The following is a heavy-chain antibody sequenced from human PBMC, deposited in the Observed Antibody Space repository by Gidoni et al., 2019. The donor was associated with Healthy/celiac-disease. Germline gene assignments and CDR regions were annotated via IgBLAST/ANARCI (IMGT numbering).Heavy chain of an antibody. D-gene: IGHD6-19*01. J-gene: IGHJ4*02. V-gene: IGHV3-7*01. CDR1: GFTFSSYW. CDR2: RKQDGSEK. CDR3: ARVVAVAGTGY. Sequence: EVQLVASGGGLVQPGGSLRLSCASSGFTFSSYWMSWVRQAPGKGREWVANRKQDGSEKYYVDSVKGRFTISRDNAKNSLYLQMNSLRAEDTAVYYCARVVAVAGTGYWGQGTMVTVSS.